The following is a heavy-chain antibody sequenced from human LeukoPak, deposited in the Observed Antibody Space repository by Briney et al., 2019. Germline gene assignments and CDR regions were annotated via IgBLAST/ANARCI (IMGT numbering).Heavy chain of an antibody. D-gene: IGHD3-3*01. Sequence: GGSLRLSCAASGFTFSNYEMNWVRQAPGKGLEWVANIKQDGSEKYYVDSVKGRFTISRDNAKNSLYLQMNSLRAEDTAVYYCARFPRFLEWLLWFYFDYWGQGTLVTVSS. CDR3: ARFPRFLEWLLWFYFDY. CDR2: IKQDGSEK. V-gene: IGHV3-7*01. CDR1: GFTFSNYE. J-gene: IGHJ4*02.